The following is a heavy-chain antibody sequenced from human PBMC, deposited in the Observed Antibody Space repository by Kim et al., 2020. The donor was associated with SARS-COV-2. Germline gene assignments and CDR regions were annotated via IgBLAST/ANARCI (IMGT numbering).Heavy chain of an antibody. J-gene: IGHJ4*01. CDR1: GFTFSDYA. V-gene: IGHV3-49*03. CDR2: VRNKAYGATT. Sequence: GGSLRLSCSASGFTFSDYAMSWFRQAPGKGLEWLGFVRNKAYGATTQYAASVRGRLTISRDDSEGIAYLHMSSPKTEDTAVYYCTSGGGSGRYFFYYWG. CDR3: TSGGGSGRYFFYY. D-gene: IGHD3-10*01.